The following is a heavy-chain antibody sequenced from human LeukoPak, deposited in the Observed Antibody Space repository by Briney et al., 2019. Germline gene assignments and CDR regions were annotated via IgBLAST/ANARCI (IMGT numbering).Heavy chain of an antibody. D-gene: IGHD4-11*01. CDR3: GRRAMTTVPFYYSYSGMDV. Sequence: SETLSLTCAVYGGSFSGYYWSWIRQPPGKGLEWIGEINHSGSTNYNPSLKSRVTISVDTSKNQFSLKLSSVTAADTAVYYCGRRAMTTVPFYYSYSGMDVWGQGTTVTVSS. J-gene: IGHJ6*02. CDR1: GGSFSGYY. CDR2: INHSGST. V-gene: IGHV4-34*01.